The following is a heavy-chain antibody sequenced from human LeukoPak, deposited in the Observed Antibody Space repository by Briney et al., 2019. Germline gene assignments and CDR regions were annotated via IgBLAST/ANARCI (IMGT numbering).Heavy chain of an antibody. CDR3: ARGGEGSKGGYAFDI. V-gene: IGHV4-4*07. CDR1: GGSISSYY. J-gene: IGHJ3*02. CDR2: IYSSGGT. D-gene: IGHD5-12*01. Sequence: PSETLSLTCTVSGGSISSYYWSWIRQPAGKGLEWIGRIYSSGGTDYNPSLKSRVTMSVDTSKNQFSLKLSSVTAADTAVYYCARGGEGSKGGYAFDIWGQGTMVTVSS.